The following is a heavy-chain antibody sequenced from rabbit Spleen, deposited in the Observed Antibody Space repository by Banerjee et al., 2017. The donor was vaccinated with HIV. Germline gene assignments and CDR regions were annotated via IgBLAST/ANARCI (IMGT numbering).Heavy chain of an antibody. J-gene: IGHJ4*01. CDR3: VRTGYDSSGWGVWSYFNL. D-gene: IGHD4-1*01. V-gene: IGHV1S7*01. Sequence: QLKETGGGLVQPGGSLKLSCKASGFDFSSYYMSWVRQAPGKGLEWIGYIDPVFGVTYYATWVNGRFTISRDNARNTLFLQLNSLTAADTATYFCVRTGYDSSGWGVWSYFNLWGPGTLVTVS. CDR2: IDPVFGVT. CDR1: GFDFSSYY.